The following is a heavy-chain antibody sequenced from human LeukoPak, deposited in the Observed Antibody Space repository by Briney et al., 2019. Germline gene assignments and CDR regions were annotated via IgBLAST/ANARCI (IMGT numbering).Heavy chain of an antibody. V-gene: IGHV4-38-2*02. CDR1: GYSINSGYN. Sequence: SETLSLTCTVSGYSINSGYNWGWIRQSPGKGLEWIASVYHRGSTYYNPSLRSRVTISMDTSTNQFSLKLTSVTAADTALYYCARDLYYNDLLIGSYVHEGFDFWGQGTLVAVSS. D-gene: IGHD3-9*01. CDR2: VYHRGST. CDR3: ARDLYYNDLLIGSYVHEGFDF. J-gene: IGHJ4*02.